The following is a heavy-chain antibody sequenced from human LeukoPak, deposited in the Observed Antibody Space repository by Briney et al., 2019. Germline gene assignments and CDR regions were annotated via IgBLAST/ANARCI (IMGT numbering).Heavy chain of an antibody. CDR3: ARGQKYRNGYTVTELGSGYFDY. J-gene: IGHJ4*02. V-gene: IGHV4-59*01. CDR1: GGSISSYY. D-gene: IGHD5-18*01. CDR2: IYYSGRT. Sequence: PSETLSLTCTVSGGSISSYYWSWIRQPPGKGLEWIGCIYYSGRTNYNPSLKSRVTISVDTSKNQFSLTLSSVTAADTAVYYCARGQKYRNGYTVTELGSGYFDYWGQGTLVTVSS.